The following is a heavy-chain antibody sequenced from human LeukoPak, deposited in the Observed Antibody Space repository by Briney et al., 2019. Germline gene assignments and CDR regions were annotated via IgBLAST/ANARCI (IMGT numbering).Heavy chain of an antibody. D-gene: IGHD3-3*01. Sequence: SETLSLTCTVSGGSISSYYWSWIRQPPGKGLEWIGFSYYNGNTNYNPSLKSRVTISVDMSKNQFSLKLSSVTAADTAVYYCARRGQYYDFWSGYYRDGYYMDVWGKGTTVTVSS. V-gene: IGHV4-59*12. CDR2: SYYNGNT. CDR1: GGSISSYY. J-gene: IGHJ6*03. CDR3: ARRGQYYDFWSGYYRDGYYMDV.